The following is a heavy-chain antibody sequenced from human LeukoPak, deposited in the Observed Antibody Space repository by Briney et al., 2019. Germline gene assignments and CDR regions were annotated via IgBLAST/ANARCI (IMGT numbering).Heavy chain of an antibody. CDR1: GFTFDDYA. CDR3: AKETGYSYGTGGTDY. Sequence: GGSLRLSCAASGFTFDDYAMSWVRQAPGKGLEWVSAISGSGGSTYYADSVKGRFTISRDNSKNTLYLQMNSLRAEDTAVYYCAKETGYSYGTGGTDYWGQGTLVTVSS. V-gene: IGHV3-23*01. J-gene: IGHJ4*02. D-gene: IGHD5-18*01. CDR2: ISGSGGST.